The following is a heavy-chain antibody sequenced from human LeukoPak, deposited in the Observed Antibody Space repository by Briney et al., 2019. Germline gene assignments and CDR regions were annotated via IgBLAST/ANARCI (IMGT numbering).Heavy chain of an antibody. CDR3: ARDRAAAGTSLYYYYYGMDV. J-gene: IGHJ6*02. CDR1: GGSISSYY. CDR2: IYYSGST. Sequence: TASETLSLTCTVSGGSISSYYWSWIRQPPGKGLEWIGYIYYSGSTNYNPPLKSRVTISVDTSKNQFSLKLSSVTAADTAVYYCARDRAAAGTSLYYYYYGMDVWGQGTTVTVSS. V-gene: IGHV4-59*12. D-gene: IGHD6-13*01.